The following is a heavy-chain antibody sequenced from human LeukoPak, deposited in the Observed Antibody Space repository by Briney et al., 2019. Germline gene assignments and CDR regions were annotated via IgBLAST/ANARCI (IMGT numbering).Heavy chain of an antibody. J-gene: IGHJ4*02. Sequence: GGSLRLSCTASGFTFSSYAMSWVRQAPGKGLEWVSVISAAASTSYADSVKGRFTISRHNSQNTLYLQMNSLRAEDAAVYYCAKGTEYRSSWYKEALDYWGQGALVTVSS. V-gene: IGHV3-23*01. CDR3: AKGTEYRSSWYKEALDY. CDR1: GFTFSSYA. CDR2: ISAAAST. D-gene: IGHD6-13*01.